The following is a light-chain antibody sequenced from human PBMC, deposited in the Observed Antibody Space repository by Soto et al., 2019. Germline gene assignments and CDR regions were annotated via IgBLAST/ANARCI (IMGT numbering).Light chain of an antibody. Sequence: EIVLTQSPATLSVSPGERATISCRASQSVSSCLAWYQQKAGQAARRLIFDASNSANGIPAWLSGSGSGTEFILPTSSLVPEDFAVSYCQQRSNWHPGLTFGEGTKVDI. CDR2: DAS. CDR1: QSVSSC. J-gene: IGKJ4*01. V-gene: IGKV3-11*01. CDR3: QQRSNWHPGLT.